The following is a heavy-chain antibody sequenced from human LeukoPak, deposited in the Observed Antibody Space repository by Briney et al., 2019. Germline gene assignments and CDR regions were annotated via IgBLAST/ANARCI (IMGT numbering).Heavy chain of an antibody. CDR1: GGSITNGAYS. V-gene: IGHV4-30-2*01. J-gene: IGHJ4*02. D-gene: IGHD3-10*01. Sequence: SQTLSLSCAVSGGSITNGAYSWSWIRQPPGKGLEWIGYIYHSGSTYYNPSLKRRVTISLDRSKNQFSLKVTSVTAADTAVYYCARGLRYYGSGSYTHFDHWGQGSQVTVSS. CDR2: IYHSGST. CDR3: ARGLRYYGSGSYTHFDH.